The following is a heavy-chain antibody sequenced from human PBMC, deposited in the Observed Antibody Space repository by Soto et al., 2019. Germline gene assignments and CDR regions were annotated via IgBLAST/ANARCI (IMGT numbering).Heavy chain of an antibody. CDR3: ARVEERVTIFGVVSFGFDP. D-gene: IGHD3-3*01. J-gene: IGHJ5*02. CDR2: IIPIFGTA. CDR1: GGTFSSYA. V-gene: IGHV1-69*13. Sequence: GASVKVSCKASGGTFSSYAISWVRQAPGQGLEWMGGIIPIFGTANYAQKFQGRVTITADESTSTAYMELSSLRSEDTAVYYCARVEERVTIFGVVSFGFDPWGQGTLVTVSS.